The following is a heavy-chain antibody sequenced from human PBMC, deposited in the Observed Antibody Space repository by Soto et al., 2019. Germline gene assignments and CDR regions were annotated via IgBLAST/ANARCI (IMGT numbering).Heavy chain of an antibody. CDR2: ISYDGTNK. J-gene: IGHJ4*02. CDR3: ARDPKTSGGQHWAFNYFDS. V-gene: IGHV3-30*14. CDR1: GFSFSISP. D-gene: IGHD7-27*01. Sequence: QVQLVESGGGVVQPGRSLTLSCAASGFSFSISPMHWVRQARDKRTEWVALISYDGTNKFYADSVKGRFTISRDNSKSTLYSQVDSLRPEAAAVYYCARDPKTSGGQHWAFNYFDSWGQGTLVTVSS.